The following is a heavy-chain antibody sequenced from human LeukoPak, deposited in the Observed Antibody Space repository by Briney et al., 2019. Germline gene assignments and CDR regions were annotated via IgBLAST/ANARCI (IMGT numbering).Heavy chain of an antibody. CDR1: GFTVSSNY. V-gene: IGHV3-66*01. J-gene: IGHJ4*02. D-gene: IGHD1-26*01. CDR3: ARELLRHFDY. Sequence: GGSLRLSCAASGFTVSSNYMSWARQAPGKGLEWVSVIYSGGSTYYADSVKGRFTISRDNSKNTLYLQMNSLRAEDTAVYYCARELLRHFDYWGQGTLVTVSS. CDR2: IYSGGST.